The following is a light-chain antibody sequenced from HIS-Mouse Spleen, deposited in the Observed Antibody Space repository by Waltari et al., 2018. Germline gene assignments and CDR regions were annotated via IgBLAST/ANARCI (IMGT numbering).Light chain of an antibody. CDR1: SRDVGSYNL. CDR2: EGS. Sequence: QSALTQPASVSGSPGQSITISCTGTSRDVGSYNLISWYQQHPGKAPTRMIYEGSKRPSGVSNRFSGSKSGNTASLTISGLQAEDEADYYCCSYAGSSTWVFGGGTKLTVL. CDR3: CSYAGSSTWV. V-gene: IGLV2-23*01. J-gene: IGLJ3*02.